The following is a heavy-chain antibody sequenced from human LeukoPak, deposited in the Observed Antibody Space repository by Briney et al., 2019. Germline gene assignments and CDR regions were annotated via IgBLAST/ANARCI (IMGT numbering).Heavy chain of an antibody. CDR2: ITTNGGST. D-gene: IGHD3-22*01. Sequence: GGSLRLSCSASGFTFSSYAMHRVRQAPGKGLEYVSGITTNGGSTYYADSVKGRFTISRDNSKNTLYLQMSSLRPEDTSVYYCVKTHYYDSSDFFDYWGQGTLVTVSS. J-gene: IGHJ4*02. V-gene: IGHV3-64D*09. CDR3: VKTHYYDSSDFFDY. CDR1: GFTFSSYA.